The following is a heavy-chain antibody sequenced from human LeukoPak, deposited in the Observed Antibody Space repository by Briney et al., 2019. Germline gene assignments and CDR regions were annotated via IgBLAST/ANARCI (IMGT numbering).Heavy chain of an antibody. J-gene: IGHJ4*02. CDR1: EFSFSTYG. Sequence: LTGGSLRLSCVVSEFSFSTYGMHWVRQAPGKGLEWVAAISYDGSNKYYADSVKGRFTISRDNSKNTLYLQMNSLRAEDTAVYYCARDRALDGLDYWGQGTLVTVSS. CDR3: ARDRALDGLDY. CDR2: ISYDGSNK. V-gene: IGHV3-30*03. D-gene: IGHD3-3*01.